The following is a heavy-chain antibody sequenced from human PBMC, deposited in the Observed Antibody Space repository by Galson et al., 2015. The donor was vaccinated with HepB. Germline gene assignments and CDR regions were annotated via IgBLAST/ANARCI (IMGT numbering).Heavy chain of an antibody. V-gene: IGHV3-30*04. J-gene: IGHJ4*02. CDR3: ARESMVRGVIITAFGDY. Sequence: SLRLSCAASGFTFSSYAMHWVRQAPGKGLEWVAVISYDGSNKYYADSVKGRFTISRDNSKNTLYLQMNSLRAEDTAVYYCARESMVRGVIITAFGDYWGQGTLVTVSS. CDR1: GFTFSSYA. CDR2: ISYDGSNK. D-gene: IGHD3-10*01.